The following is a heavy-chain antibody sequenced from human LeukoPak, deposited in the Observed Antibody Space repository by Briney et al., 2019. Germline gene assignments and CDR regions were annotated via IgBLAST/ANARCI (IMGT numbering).Heavy chain of an antibody. J-gene: IGHJ4*02. V-gene: IGHV4-31*03. Sequence: PSQTLSLTCTVSGGSISSGGYYWSWIRQHLGKGLEWIGYIYYSGSTYYNPSLKSRVTISVDTSKNQFSLKLSSVTAADTAVYYCARDSGNYYDSSGLVFDYWGQGTLVTVSS. CDR2: IYYSGST. CDR1: GGSISSGGYY. D-gene: IGHD3-22*01. CDR3: ARDSGNYYDSSGLVFDY.